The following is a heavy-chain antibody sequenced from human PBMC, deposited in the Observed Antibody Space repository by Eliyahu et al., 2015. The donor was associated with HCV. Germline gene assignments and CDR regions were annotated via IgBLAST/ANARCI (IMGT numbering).Heavy chain of an antibody. Sequence: QVQLQQWGAGLLKPSETLSLTCAVYGGSFSGYYWSWIRQPPGKGLEWIGEINHSGSTNYNPSLKSRVTISVDTSKNQFPLKLSSVTAADTAVYYCARAPRREWGRHYYYYYGMDVWGQGTTVTVSS. J-gene: IGHJ6*02. D-gene: IGHD3-16*01. V-gene: IGHV4-34*01. CDR2: INHSGST. CDR3: ARAPRREWGRHYYYYYGMDV. CDR1: GGSFSGYY.